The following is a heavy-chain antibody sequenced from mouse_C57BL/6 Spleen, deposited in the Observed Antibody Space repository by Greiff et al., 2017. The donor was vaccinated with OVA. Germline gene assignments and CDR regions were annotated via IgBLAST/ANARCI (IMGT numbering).Heavy chain of an antibody. CDR1: GYSITSGYY. Sequence: EVKLMESGPGLVKPSQSLSLTCSVTGYSITSGYYWNWIRQFPGNKLEWMGYISYDGSNNYNPSLKNRISITRDTSKNQFFLKLNSVTTEDTATYYCARDDTTVVAVPWYFDVWGTGTTVTVSS. CDR2: ISYDGSN. D-gene: IGHD1-1*01. J-gene: IGHJ1*03. V-gene: IGHV3-6*01. CDR3: ARDDTTVVAVPWYFDV.